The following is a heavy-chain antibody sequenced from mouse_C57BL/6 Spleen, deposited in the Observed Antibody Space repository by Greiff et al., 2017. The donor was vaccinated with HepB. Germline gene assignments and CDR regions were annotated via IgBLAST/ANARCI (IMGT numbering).Heavy chain of an antibody. J-gene: IGHJ1*03. CDR2: IHPNSGST. V-gene: IGHV1-64*01. Sequence: QVQLQQPGAELVKPGASVKLSCKASGYTFTSYWMHWVKQRPGQGLEWIGMIHPNSGSTNYNEKFKSKATLSVDKSSSTAYMQLSSLTSEDSAVYYCASPDFTTLVATRGYFDVWGTGTTVTVSS. D-gene: IGHD1-1*01. CDR3: ASPDFTTLVATRGYFDV. CDR1: GYTFTSYW.